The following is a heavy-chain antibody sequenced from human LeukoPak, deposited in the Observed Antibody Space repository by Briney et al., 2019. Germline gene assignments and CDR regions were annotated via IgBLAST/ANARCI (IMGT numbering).Heavy chain of an antibody. CDR1: GVSFSTYY. Sequence: PSETLSLTCDVSGVSFSTYYWSWIRQSPEKGLEWIGEVNHSGYTNYNPSLKGRVTISVDTSKNQFSLKLSSVTAADTAVYYWARQLYGSDYWGQGTLVTVSS. D-gene: IGHD4-17*01. CDR2: VNHSGYT. V-gene: IGHV4-34*01. CDR3: ARQLYGSDY. J-gene: IGHJ4*02.